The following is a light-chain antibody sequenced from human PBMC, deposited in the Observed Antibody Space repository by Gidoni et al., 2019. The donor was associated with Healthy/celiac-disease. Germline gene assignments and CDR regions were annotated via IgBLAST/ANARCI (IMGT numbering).Light chain of an antibody. J-gene: IGKJ2*01. CDR3: QQSYSTPPT. CDR2: AAS. CDR1: QSISSY. V-gene: IGKV1-39*01. Sequence: DFQMTQSPSPLSESVGDRVTITCRASQSISSYLDWYQQKPGKAPKLLIYAASSLQSGVPSRFSGSGSGTDFTLTISSLQPEDFAAYYCQQSYSTPPTFGQGTKLEIK.